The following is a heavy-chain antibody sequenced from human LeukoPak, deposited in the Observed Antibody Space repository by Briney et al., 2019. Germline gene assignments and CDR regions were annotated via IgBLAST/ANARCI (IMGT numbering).Heavy chain of an antibody. CDR1: GGSFSGYY. J-gene: IGHJ5*02. D-gene: IGHD6-19*01. V-gene: IGHV4-34*01. CDR2: INHSGST. Sequence: SETLSLTCAVYGGSFSGYYWSCIRQPPGKGLEWIGEINHSGSTNYNPSLKSRVTISVDTSKNQFSLKLSSVTAADTAVYYCATARAGSAFRWFDPWGQGTLVTVSS. CDR3: ATARAGSAFRWFDP.